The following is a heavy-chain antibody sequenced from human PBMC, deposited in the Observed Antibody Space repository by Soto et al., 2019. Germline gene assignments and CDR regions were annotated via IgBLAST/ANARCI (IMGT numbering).Heavy chain of an antibody. CDR3: ASVSPPTTVVTPRHYGMDV. D-gene: IGHD4-17*01. CDR2: IYSGGST. CDR1: GFTVSSNY. V-gene: IGHV3-53*02. Sequence: EVQLVETGGGLIQPGGSLRLSCAASGFTVSSNYMSWVRQAPGKGLEWVSVIYSGGSTYYADSVKGRFTISRDNSKNTLYPQMNSLRAEDTAVYYCASVSPPTTVVTPRHYGMDVWGQGTTVTVSS. J-gene: IGHJ6*02.